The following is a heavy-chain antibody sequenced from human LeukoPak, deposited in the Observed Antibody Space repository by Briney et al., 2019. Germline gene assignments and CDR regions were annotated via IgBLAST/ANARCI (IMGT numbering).Heavy chain of an antibody. D-gene: IGHD1-26*01. Sequence: PGGSLRLSCAASGFTVSSNYMSWVRQAPGRGLEWVSVIYSGGSTYYADSVKGRFTISRDNSKNTLYLQMNSLRAEDTAVYYCARAYGGSGSYRSDAFDIWGQGTMVTVSS. CDR2: IYSGGST. CDR1: GFTVSSNY. CDR3: ARAYGGSGSYRSDAFDI. J-gene: IGHJ3*02. V-gene: IGHV3-66*01.